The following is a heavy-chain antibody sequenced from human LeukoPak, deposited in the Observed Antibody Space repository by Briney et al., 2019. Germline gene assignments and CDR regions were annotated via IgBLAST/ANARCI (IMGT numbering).Heavy chain of an antibody. J-gene: IGHJ4*02. Sequence: PGGSLRLSCAAFGFTFSSYWMNWVRQAPGKGLEWVANIKQDGSEKYYVDSVKGRFTISRDNAKNSLYLHMNSLRVEDTAVYYCARASSAAFDYWGQGTLVTVSS. CDR3: ARASSAAFDY. CDR2: IKQDGSEK. D-gene: IGHD3-10*01. V-gene: IGHV3-7*01. CDR1: GFTFSSYW.